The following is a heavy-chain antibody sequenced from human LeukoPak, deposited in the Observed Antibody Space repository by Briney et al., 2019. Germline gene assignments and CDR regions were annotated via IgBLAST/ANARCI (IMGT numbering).Heavy chain of an antibody. V-gene: IGHV4-39*01. J-gene: IGHJ5*02. CDR2: IYYSGST. D-gene: IGHD3-22*01. Sequence: SETLSLTCTVSGGSISSSSYYWGWIRQPLGKGLEWVGSIYYSGSTYYNPSLKSRVTISVDTSKNQFSLKLSSVTAADTAVYYCARRMYYYDSSGSGFDPWGQGTLVTVSS. CDR1: GGSISSSSYY. CDR3: ARRMYYYDSSGSGFDP.